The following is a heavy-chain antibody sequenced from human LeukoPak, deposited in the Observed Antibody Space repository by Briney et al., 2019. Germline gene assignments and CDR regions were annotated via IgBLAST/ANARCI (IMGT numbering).Heavy chain of an antibody. CDR3: AKSSSSLDYDILTGYLYGMDV. CDR1: GFTFSSYA. V-gene: IGHV3-23*01. Sequence: GGSLRLSCAASGFTFSSYAMSWVRQAPGKGLEWVSAISGSGGSTYYADSVKGRFTISRDNSKNTLYLQMNSLRAEDTAVYYCAKSSSSLDYDILTGYLYGMDVWGQGTTVTVSS. J-gene: IGHJ6*02. D-gene: IGHD3-9*01. CDR2: ISGSGGST.